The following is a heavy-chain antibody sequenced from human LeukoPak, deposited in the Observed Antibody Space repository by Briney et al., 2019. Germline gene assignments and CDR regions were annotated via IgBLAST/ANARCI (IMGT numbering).Heavy chain of an antibody. CDR2: IYYSGST. D-gene: IGHD6-25*01. J-gene: IGHJ4*02. Sequence: SETLSLTCSVSGGSISSYYWSWIRQPPGKGLEWIGYIYYSGSTNYNPSLKSRVTISVDTSKNQFSLKLTSVTAADTAVYYCARAAALETCFDYWGQGTLVAVSS. CDR3: ARAAALETCFDY. V-gene: IGHV4-59*01. CDR1: GGSISSYY.